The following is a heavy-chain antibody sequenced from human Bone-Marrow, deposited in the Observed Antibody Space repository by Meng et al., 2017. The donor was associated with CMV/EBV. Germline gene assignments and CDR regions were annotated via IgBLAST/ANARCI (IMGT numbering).Heavy chain of an antibody. CDR3: ARDSYYYDSSGYPGNAFAI. CDR1: GYTFTGYY. D-gene: IGHD3-22*01. Sequence: ASVKVSCKASGYTFTGYYMHWVRQAPGQGLEWMGWINPNSGGTNYAQKFQGRVTMTRDTSISTAYMELSRLRSDDTAVYYCARDSYYYDSSGYPGNAFAIWGQGTRVTV. J-gene: IGHJ3*02. CDR2: INPNSGGT. V-gene: IGHV1-2*02.